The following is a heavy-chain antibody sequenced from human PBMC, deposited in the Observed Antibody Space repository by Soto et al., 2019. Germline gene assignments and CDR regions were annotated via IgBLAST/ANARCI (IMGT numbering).Heavy chain of an antibody. CDR1: GYSVTSYY. CDR2: INPNGGST. V-gene: IGHV1-46*01. J-gene: IGHJ5*02. D-gene: IGHD3-10*01. CDR3: ARDRHPMVRGVKVNWFDP. Sequence: QVQLVQSGAEVKKPGASVKVSCKASGYSVTSYYMHWVRQAPGQGLEWMGIINPNGGSTSYAQKFQGRVTMTRATATSTVYMELSSMRSEDTAVYYCARDRHPMVRGVKVNWFDPWGQGTLVTVSS.